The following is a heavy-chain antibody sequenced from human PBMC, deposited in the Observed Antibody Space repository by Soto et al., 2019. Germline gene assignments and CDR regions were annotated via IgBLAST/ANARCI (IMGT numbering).Heavy chain of an antibody. J-gene: IGHJ1*01. CDR1: GGSFSGYD. V-gene: IGHV4-34*01. CDR3: ARAPTDCTNGVCYTEYFQH. CDR2: INHSGST. D-gene: IGHD2-8*01. Sequence: SETLSLTCAVYGGSFSGYDWSWIRQPPGKGLEWIGEINHSGSTNYNPSLKSRVTISVDTSKSQFSLKLSSVTAADTAVYYCARAPTDCTNGVCYTEYFQHWGQGTLVTV.